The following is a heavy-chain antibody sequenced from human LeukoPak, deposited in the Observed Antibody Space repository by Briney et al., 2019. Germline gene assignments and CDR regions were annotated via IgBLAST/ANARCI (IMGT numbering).Heavy chain of an antibody. J-gene: IGHJ5*02. CDR1: GGSFSGYY. D-gene: IGHD2-2*02. CDR3: ARVLVVPAAILEWFDP. Sequence: PSETLSLTCGVYGGSFSGYYWTWIRQPPGKGLEWIGYIYYSGSTNYNPSLKSRVTISVDTSKNQFSLKLSSVTAADTAVYYCARVLVVPAAILEWFDPWGQGTLVTVSS. V-gene: IGHV4-59*01. CDR2: IYYSGST.